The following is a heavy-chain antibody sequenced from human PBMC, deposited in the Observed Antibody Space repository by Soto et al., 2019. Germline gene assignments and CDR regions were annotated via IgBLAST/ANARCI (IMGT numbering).Heavy chain of an antibody. CDR2: ITADTGRT. Sequence: VASVKVSCKTSGYTFTSYSLHWVRQAPGQRLEWVGRITADTGRTECSQKFQGRVTITRDTSANTAYMDLSDLRSEDTAVYYCARDRYYGSGTYNHFDYWGQGTLVTVSS. CDR3: ARDRYYGSGTYNHFDY. J-gene: IGHJ4*02. CDR1: GYTFTSYS. D-gene: IGHD3-10*01. V-gene: IGHV1-3*01.